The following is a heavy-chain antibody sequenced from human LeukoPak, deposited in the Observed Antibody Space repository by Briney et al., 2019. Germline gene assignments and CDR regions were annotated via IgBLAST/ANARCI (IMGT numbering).Heavy chain of an antibody. Sequence: SVKVSCKASGGTFSSYAISWVRQAPGQGLEWMGRIIPILGIANYAQKFQGRVTITADKSTSTAYMELSSLRDEDTATYYCARDENWGSGYHYHGMDVWGQGTTVSVSS. CDR1: GGTFSSYA. D-gene: IGHD7-27*01. V-gene: IGHV1-69*04. J-gene: IGHJ6*02. CDR2: IIPILGIA. CDR3: ARDENWGSGYHYHGMDV.